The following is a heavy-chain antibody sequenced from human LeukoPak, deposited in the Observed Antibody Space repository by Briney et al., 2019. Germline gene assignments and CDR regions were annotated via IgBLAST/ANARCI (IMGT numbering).Heavy chain of an antibody. D-gene: IGHD6-13*01. CDR2: IYTSGST. Sequence: SETLSLTCTVSGGSISSGSYYWSWIRQPAGKGLEWIGRIYTSGSTNYNPSLKSRVTISVDTSKNQFSLKLSSVTAADTAVYYCARVGRQQLVRDFDYWGQGTLVTVSS. CDR3: ARVGRQQLVRDFDY. J-gene: IGHJ4*02. V-gene: IGHV4-61*02. CDR1: GGSISSGSYY.